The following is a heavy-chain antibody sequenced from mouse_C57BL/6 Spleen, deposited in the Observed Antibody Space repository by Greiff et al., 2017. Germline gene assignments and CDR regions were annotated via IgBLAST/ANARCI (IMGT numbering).Heavy chain of an antibody. Sequence: DVKLVESGPGLVKPSQSLSLTCSVTGYSITSGYYWNWIRQFPGNKLEWMGYISYDGSNNYNPSLKNRISITRDTSKNQFFLKLNSVTTEDTATYYCARWGDYFDYWGQGTTLTVSS. CDR1: GYSITSGYY. CDR3: ARWGDYFDY. CDR2: ISYDGSN. J-gene: IGHJ2*01. V-gene: IGHV3-6*01.